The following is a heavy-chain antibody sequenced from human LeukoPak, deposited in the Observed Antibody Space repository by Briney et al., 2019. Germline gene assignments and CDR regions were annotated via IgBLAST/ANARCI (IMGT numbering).Heavy chain of an antibody. D-gene: IGHD6-13*01. Sequence: SETLSLTCTVSGGSITPYYWSWIRQPPGKGLEWIGYIYYSGSTNYNPSLKSRVTISVDTSKNQFSLKLSSVTAADTAVYYCARYNSSNWYVVDYWGQGTLVTVSS. CDR1: GGSITPYY. CDR2: IYYSGST. V-gene: IGHV4-59*01. J-gene: IGHJ4*02. CDR3: ARYNSSNWYVVDY.